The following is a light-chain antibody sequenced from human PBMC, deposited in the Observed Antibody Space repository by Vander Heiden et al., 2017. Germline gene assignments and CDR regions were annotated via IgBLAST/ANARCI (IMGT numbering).Light chain of an antibody. CDR2: KDS. CDR1: ALPKQY. CDR3: QSADSSGADVV. V-gene: IGLV3-25*03. Sequence: SYELPQPPSVSLSPGQTARITCSGDALPKQYAFGYQQKPGQAPVLVMYKDSERSSGIPDRFSGSSSATTVTLTISGVQAEDEADYYCQSADSSGADVVFGGGTKLTVL. J-gene: IGLJ2*01.